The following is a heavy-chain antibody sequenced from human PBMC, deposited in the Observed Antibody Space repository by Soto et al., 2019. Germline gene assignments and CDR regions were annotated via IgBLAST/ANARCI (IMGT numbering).Heavy chain of an antibody. Sequence: SDTLSLTCTVSGGSISSYYWSWIRQPPGKGLEWIGYIYYSGSTNYNPSLKSRVAMSVDTSKNQFSLRLSSVTAADTAVYYCAREQLRTYFDSWGQGTLVTVSS. CDR2: IYYSGST. J-gene: IGHJ4*02. CDR1: GGSISSYY. V-gene: IGHV4-59*01. CDR3: AREQLRTYFDS. D-gene: IGHD6-6*01.